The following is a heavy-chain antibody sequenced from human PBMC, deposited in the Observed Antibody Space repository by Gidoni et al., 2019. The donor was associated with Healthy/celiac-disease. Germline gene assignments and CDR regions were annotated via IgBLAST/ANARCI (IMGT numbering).Heavy chain of an antibody. CDR3: ARGGGNSSSWYRRACYFDY. CDR1: AFTFSSYS. V-gene: IGHV3-21*01. CDR2: ISSSSSYI. J-gene: IGHJ4*02. Sequence: EVQLVESGGGLVKPGGFLIPSCAASAFTFSSYSMNWVLQVPGKGLEWVLSISSSSSYIYYADSVKGRFTISRDNAKNSLYLQMNSLRAEDTAVYYCARGGGNSSSWYRRACYFDYWGQGTLVTVSS. D-gene: IGHD6-13*01.